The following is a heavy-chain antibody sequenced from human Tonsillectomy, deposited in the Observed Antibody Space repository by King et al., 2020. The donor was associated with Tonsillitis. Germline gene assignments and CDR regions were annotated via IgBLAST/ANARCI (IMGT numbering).Heavy chain of an antibody. CDR1: GFTFSSYW. J-gene: IGHJ3*02. CDR3: ARTGYCSGGSCYSRKIDAFDI. V-gene: IGHV3-74*01. CDR2: INSDGSST. D-gene: IGHD2-15*01. Sequence: VQLVESGGGLVQPGGSLRLSCAASGFTFSSYWMHWVRQAPGKGLVWVSRINSDGSSTSYADSVKGRFTISRDNAKNTLYLQMNSLRAEDTAVYYCARTGYCSGGSCYSRKIDAFDIWGQRTMVTVSS.